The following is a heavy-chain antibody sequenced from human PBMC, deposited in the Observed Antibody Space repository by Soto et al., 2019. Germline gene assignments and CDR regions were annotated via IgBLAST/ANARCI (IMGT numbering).Heavy chain of an antibody. D-gene: IGHD6-25*01. CDR1: AFSFSDHY. Sequence: EVQLAVSGGGLVPRGGSLRLSCSASAFSFSDHYVDWVRHAPGKGLEWVGRSRSKSNNYTALYAASAKGRFTISRDDSKSSLSLQMNSLRTEDTAVYYCRVSSGRPYHYAMDVWAQGTTVIVSS. CDR3: RVSSGRPYHYAMDV. V-gene: IGHV3-72*01. J-gene: IGHJ6*02. CDR2: SRSKSNNYTA.